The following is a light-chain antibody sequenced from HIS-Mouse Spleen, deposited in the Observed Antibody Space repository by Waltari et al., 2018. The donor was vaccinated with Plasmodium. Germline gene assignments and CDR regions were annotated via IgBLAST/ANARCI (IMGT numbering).Light chain of an antibody. CDR2: AAS. J-gene: IGKJ4*01. CDR3: QQYYSYLLT. CDR1: QGISSY. V-gene: IGKV1-8*01. Sequence: AIRLTQSPSSFPASRGHRLTITCPASQGISSYLAWYQQKPGKAPKLLIYAASTLQSGVPSRFSGSGSGTDFTLTISCLQSEDFATYYCQQYYSYLLTFGGGTKVEIK.